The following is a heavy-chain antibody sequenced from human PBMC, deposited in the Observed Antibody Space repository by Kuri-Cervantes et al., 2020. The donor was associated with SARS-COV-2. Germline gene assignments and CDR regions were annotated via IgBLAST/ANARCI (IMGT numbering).Heavy chain of an antibody. J-gene: IGHJ5*02. CDR3: AKYWTDDYLSTYFGRGSWFDP. CDR1: GGSISNHY. Sequence: SETLSLTCIVSGGSISNHYWSWIRQPPGKGLEWIGDVYKSGSSNSNPSLKSRVTISADTSKNQFSLRLTSVTAADTAVYFCAKYWTDDYLSTYFGRGSWFDPWGQGTLVTVSS. V-gene: IGHV4-59*11. CDR2: VYKSGSS. D-gene: IGHD3-3*01.